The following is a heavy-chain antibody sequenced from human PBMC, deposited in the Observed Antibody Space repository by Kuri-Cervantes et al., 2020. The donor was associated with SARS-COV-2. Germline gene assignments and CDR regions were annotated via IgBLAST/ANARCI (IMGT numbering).Heavy chain of an antibody. J-gene: IGHJ4*02. D-gene: IGHD1-26*01. CDR2: IYHSGST. CDR3: ACVSGSYYWAFDY. CDR1: GGSISSSSYY. Sequence: SETLSLTCPVYGGSISSSSYYWGWIRQPPGKGLEWIGSIYHSGSTYYNPSLKSRVTISVDTSKNQFSLKLSSVTAADTAVYYCACVSGSYYWAFDYWGQGTLVTVSS. V-gene: IGHV4-39*07.